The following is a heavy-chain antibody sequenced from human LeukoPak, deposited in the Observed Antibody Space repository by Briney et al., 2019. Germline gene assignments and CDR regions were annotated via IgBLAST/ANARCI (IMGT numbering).Heavy chain of an antibody. Sequence: GGSLRLSCAASGFTFSTYAIHWVRQAPGKGLEWVAVISYDGSNKYYADSVKGRFTISRDNSKNTLYLQMNSLRAEDTAVYYCARKWLLRRIEAFDIWGQGTMVTVSS. V-gene: IGHV3-30*04. CDR1: GFTFSTYA. D-gene: IGHD3-22*01. J-gene: IGHJ3*02. CDR2: ISYDGSNK. CDR3: ARKWLLRRIEAFDI.